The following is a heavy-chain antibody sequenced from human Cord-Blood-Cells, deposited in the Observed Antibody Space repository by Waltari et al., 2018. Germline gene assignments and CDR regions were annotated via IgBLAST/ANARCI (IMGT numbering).Heavy chain of an antibody. D-gene: IGHD6-6*01. V-gene: IGHV3-23*01. J-gene: IGHJ5*02. CDR1: GFTFSSYA. CDR2: ISGSGGST. Sequence: EVQLLESGGGLVQPGGSLRLSCAASGFTFSSYAMSWVRQAPGKGREWVSAISGSGGSTYDADSCKGRFTISRDNSKNTLYLQMNSLRAEDTAVYYCAKEEYSSSYNWFDPWGQGTLVTVSS. CDR3: AKEEYSSSYNWFDP.